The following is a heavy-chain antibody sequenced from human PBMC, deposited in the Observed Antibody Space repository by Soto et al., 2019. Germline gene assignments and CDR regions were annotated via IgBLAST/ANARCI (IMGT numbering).Heavy chain of an antibody. CDR2: IIPILGTA. CDR3: ARAGVNMIVVAPYGMDV. CDR1: GSTFSSYA. D-gene: IGHD3-22*01. Sequence: GASVKVSCKASGSTFSSYAISWVRQAPGQGLEWMGGIIPILGTANYAQKFQGRVTITADKSTSTAYMELSSLRSEDTAVYYCARAGVNMIVVAPYGMDVWGQGTTVNVCS. V-gene: IGHV1-69*10. J-gene: IGHJ6*02.